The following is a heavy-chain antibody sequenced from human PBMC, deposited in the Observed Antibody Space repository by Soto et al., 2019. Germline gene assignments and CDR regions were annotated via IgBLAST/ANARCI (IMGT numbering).Heavy chain of an antibody. J-gene: IGHJ4*02. Sequence: GGSLRLSCVASGFTFSSYAMSWVRQAPGKGLEWVSAISGSGGSTYYADSVKGRFTISRDNSKNTLYLQMNSLRAEDTAVYYCAKGRITIFGVVIPDFDYWGQGTLVTVSS. CDR3: AKGRITIFGVVIPDFDY. CDR1: GFTFSSYA. D-gene: IGHD3-3*01. CDR2: ISGSGGST. V-gene: IGHV3-23*01.